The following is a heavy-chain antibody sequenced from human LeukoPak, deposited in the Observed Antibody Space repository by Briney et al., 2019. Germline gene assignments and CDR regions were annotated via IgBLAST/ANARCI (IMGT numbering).Heavy chain of an antibody. D-gene: IGHD4-17*01. CDR2: IYYSGST. Sequence: SETLSLTCTVSGGSISSSSYYWGWLRQPPGQGLEWIGSIYYSGSTYYNPSLKSRVTISVDTSKNQFSLKLSSVTAADTAVYYCARRGMTTVTPFFDWGQGTLVTVSS. CDR1: GGSISSSSYY. J-gene: IGHJ4*02. CDR3: ARRGMTTVTPFFD. V-gene: IGHV4-39*01.